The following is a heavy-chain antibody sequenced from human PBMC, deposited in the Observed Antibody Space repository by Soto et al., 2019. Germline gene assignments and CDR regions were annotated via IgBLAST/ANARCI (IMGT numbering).Heavy chain of an antibody. Sequence: QVQLVESGGGVVQPGRSLRLSCAASGFTFSDYGMHWVRQAPGKGLEWVAIIWRDGSNIDYADSVKRRFTISRDNSKNTLCLQMDSLRAEDTAVYFCARELSKGRYFDYWGQGTLVTVSS. CDR3: ARELSKGRYFDY. D-gene: IGHD3-10*01. V-gene: IGHV3-33*01. J-gene: IGHJ4*02. CDR1: GFTFSDYG. CDR2: IWRDGSNI.